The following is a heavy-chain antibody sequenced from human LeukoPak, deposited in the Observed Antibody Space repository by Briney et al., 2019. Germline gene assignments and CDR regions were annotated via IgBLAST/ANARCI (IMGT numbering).Heavy chain of an antibody. Sequence: PSETLSLTCTVSGGSISSSSYYWGWIRQPPGKGLEWIGSIYYSGSTYYNPSLKSRVTISVDTSKNQLSLKLSSVTAADTAVYYCARLMVVSYYDSSGYYYVKYYYYMDVWGKGTTVTVSS. CDR1: GGSISSSSYY. CDR3: ARLMVVSYYDSSGYYYVKYYYYMDV. J-gene: IGHJ6*03. V-gene: IGHV4-39*01. CDR2: IYYSGST. D-gene: IGHD3-22*01.